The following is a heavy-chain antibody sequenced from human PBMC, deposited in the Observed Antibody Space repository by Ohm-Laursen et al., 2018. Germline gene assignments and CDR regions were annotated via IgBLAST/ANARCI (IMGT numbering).Heavy chain of an antibody. V-gene: IGHV1-2*02. J-gene: IGHJ6*02. Sequence: ASVKVSCKASGYTFAGYYVHWVRQAPGQGLDWMGWINPNTGGTNYAQKFQGRVTMTRDTSISTAYMELSSLRSEDTAVYYCAIGDVLRYFDWLIYGMDVWGQGTTVTASS. D-gene: IGHD3-9*01. CDR1: GYTFAGYY. CDR3: AIGDVLRYFDWLIYGMDV. CDR2: INPNTGGT.